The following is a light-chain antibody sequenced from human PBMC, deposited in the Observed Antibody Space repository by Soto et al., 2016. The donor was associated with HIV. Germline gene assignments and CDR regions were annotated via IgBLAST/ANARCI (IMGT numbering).Light chain of an antibody. V-gene: IGKV1-9*01. CDR3: QQLNSYLVT. CDR2: AAS. J-gene: IGKJ5*01. Sequence: DIQLTQPPSFLSASVGDRVTITCRASQGISSYLAWYQQKPGKAPNLLIYAASTLQSGVPSRFSGSGSGTEFTLTISSLQPEDFATYYCQQLNSYLVTFGQGTRLEIK. CDR1: QGISSY.